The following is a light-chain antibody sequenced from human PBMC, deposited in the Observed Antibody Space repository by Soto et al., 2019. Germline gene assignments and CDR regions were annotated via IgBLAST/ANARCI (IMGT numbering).Light chain of an antibody. CDR2: DVS. J-gene: IGLJ1*01. CDR1: YRDVGGYNY. Sequence: QSVLTQPASVSGSPGQSITISCTGTYRDVGGYNYVAWYQQYPGKAPKLMIYDVSFRPSGVSNRFSGSKSDITASLTISGLQAEDEADYYCSSYTSSRSQVFGTGTKVTVL. CDR3: SSYTSSRSQV. V-gene: IGLV2-14*01.